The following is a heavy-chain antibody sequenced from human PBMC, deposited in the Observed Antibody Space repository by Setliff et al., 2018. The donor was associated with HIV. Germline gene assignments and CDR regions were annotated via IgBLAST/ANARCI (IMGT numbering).Heavy chain of an antibody. V-gene: IGHV4-39*01. CDR3: ARGYSSSYYFDY. CDR1: GGSISNSRYY. Sequence: SETLSLTCTVSGGSISNSRYYWGWIRQPPGKGLEWIGSIYYSGSTYYNPSLKSRVTISVDTSKNQFSLKLSSVTAADTAVYYCARGYSSSYYFDYWGQGTLVTVSS. J-gene: IGHJ4*02. CDR2: IYYSGST. D-gene: IGHD5-18*01.